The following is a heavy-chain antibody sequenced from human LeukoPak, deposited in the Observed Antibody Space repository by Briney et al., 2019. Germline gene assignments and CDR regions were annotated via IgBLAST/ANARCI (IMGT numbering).Heavy chain of an antibody. CDR3: AREGGAGFSGGDCYFDY. V-gene: IGHV3-30-3*01. J-gene: IGHJ4*02. CDR2: ISYDGSNK. D-gene: IGHD2-21*02. Sequence: GGSLRLSCAASGFTFSSYAMHWVRQAPGKGLEWVAVISYDGSNKYYADSVKGRFTISRDNSKNTLYLQMSSLRAEDSAVYYCAREGGAGFSGGDCYFDYWGQGTLVTVSS. CDR1: GFTFSSYA.